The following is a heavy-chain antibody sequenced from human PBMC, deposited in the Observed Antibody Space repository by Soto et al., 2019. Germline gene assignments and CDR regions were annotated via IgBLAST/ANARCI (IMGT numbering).Heavy chain of an antibody. Sequence: GGSLRLSCAASGFTFSDSSIHWVRQASGKGLEWVGRIRNKANSYATAYAASLKGRFTISRDDSKNMAYLQMNSLKAEDTAVYYCAWFAKASDGMDVWGRGTTVTVSS. CDR3: AWFAKASDGMDV. V-gene: IGHV3-73*01. CDR1: GFTFSDSS. D-gene: IGHD3-10*01. J-gene: IGHJ6*02. CDR2: IRNKANSYAT.